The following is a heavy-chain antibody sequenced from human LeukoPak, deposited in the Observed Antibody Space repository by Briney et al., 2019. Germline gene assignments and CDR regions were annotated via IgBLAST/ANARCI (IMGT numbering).Heavy chain of an antibody. CDR1: GGSFSVYY. CDR3: ARGGYSYGFYFDY. D-gene: IGHD5-18*01. V-gene: IGHV4-34*01. Sequence: AETLSLTCTVYGGSFSVYYWSWIRQPPGKGLEWIGEINHSGSTNYNPSLKSRVTISVDTSKNQFSLKLSSVTAADTAVYYCARGGYSYGFYFDYWGQGTLVTVSS. J-gene: IGHJ4*02. CDR2: INHSGST.